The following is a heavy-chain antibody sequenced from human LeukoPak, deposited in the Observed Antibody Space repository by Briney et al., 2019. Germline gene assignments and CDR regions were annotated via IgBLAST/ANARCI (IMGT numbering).Heavy chain of an antibody. D-gene: IGHD2-2*01. V-gene: IGHV4-4*07. CDR2: IYYTGST. CDR1: TGSISNYY. Sequence: PSETLSLTCTVSTGSISNYYWTWLRQPAGKGLEWIGRIYYTGSTNYNPSLKSRVIMSVDTSKNQFSLKLNSVTAADTALYYCASGHYCTSTSCPGRGAFDIWGQGTMVTVSS. CDR3: ASGHYCTSTSCPGRGAFDI. J-gene: IGHJ3*02.